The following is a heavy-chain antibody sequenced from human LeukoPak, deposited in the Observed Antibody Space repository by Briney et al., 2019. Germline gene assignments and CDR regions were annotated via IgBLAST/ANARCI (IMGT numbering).Heavy chain of an antibody. CDR3: ARDVPGSIGTTVRFDP. CDR1: GYTSSSYG. CDR2: ISTYNGNT. J-gene: IGHJ5*02. Sequence: GASVKVSCKSSGYTSSSYGISWMRQAPGQGLEWMGWISTYNGNTNYAQKFQGRVTVTTDTSTSTAYMELRTLTSDDTAVYYCARDVPGSIGTTVRFDPWGQGTLVTVSS. D-gene: IGHD1-1*01. V-gene: IGHV1-18*01.